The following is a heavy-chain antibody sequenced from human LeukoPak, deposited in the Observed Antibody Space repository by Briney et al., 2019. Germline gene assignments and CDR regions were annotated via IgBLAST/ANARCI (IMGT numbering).Heavy chain of an antibody. Sequence: GGSLRLSCAASGFSLRTYAMNWVRQVPGKGLEWVSSIGGSDGTTYYAASVKGRLTFSSDFSTNTVSLQMNSLRAEDTAVYFCAKGLVVNDNYFDNWGQGTLVTVSS. D-gene: IGHD2-15*01. CDR3: AKGLVVNDNYFDN. V-gene: IGHV3-23*01. CDR1: GFSLRTYA. J-gene: IGHJ4*02. CDR2: IGGSDGTT.